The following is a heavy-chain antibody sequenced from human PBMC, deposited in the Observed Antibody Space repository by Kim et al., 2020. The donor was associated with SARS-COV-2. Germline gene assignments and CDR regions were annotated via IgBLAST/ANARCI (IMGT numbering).Heavy chain of an antibody. D-gene: IGHD6-13*01. V-gene: IGHV4-39*01. CDR3: ARRIAAAGTGSDY. Sequence: YNQSLKSRVTISVDTSKNQFSLKLSSVTAADTAVYYCARRIAAAGTGSDYWGQGTLVTVSS. J-gene: IGHJ4*02.